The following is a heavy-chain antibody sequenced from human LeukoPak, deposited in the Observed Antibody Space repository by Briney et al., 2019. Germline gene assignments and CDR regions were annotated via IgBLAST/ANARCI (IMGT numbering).Heavy chain of an antibody. J-gene: IGHJ3*02. CDR1: GGSISSYY. CDR3: ARYSGSYPHDAFEI. D-gene: IGHD1-26*01. CDR2: IYYSGGT. V-gene: IGHV4-59*13. Sequence: SETLSLTCSFSGGSISSYYWSWIRQPPGKGLEWIGYIYYSGGTSYNPSLKSRVTISVDTSKNQFSLKLRSVTAADTAVYYCARYSGSYPHDAFEIWGQGTMVTVSS.